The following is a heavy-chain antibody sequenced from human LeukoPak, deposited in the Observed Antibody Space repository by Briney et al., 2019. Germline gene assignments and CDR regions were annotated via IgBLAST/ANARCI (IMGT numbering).Heavy chain of an antibody. J-gene: IGHJ5*02. Sequence: ASVKVSCKTSGYSFTDYYMHWVRQAPGQGLEWMGWINPNSGGTSSAQKFQGRVTMTRDTSITTVYMEVSWLTSDDTAIYYCARADRLDGSPYLIGPWGQGTLVTVSS. CDR3: ARADRLDGSPYLIGP. CDR1: GYSFTDYY. D-gene: IGHD1-26*01. CDR2: INPNSGGT. V-gene: IGHV1-2*02.